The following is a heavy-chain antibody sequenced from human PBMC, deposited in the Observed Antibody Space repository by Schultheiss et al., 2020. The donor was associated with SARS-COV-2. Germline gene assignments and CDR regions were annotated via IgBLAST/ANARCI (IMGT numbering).Heavy chain of an antibody. CDR1: GFTFSSYA. Sequence: VGSLRLSCAASGFTFSSYAMHWVRQAPGKGLEWVAVISYDGSNKYYADSVKGRFTISRDNSKNTLYLQMNSLRAEDTAVYYCARAGGANYGSGSYYTLPYYYYGMDVWGQGTTVTVSS. CDR2: ISYDGSNK. J-gene: IGHJ6*02. CDR3: ARAGGANYGSGSYYTLPYYYYGMDV. D-gene: IGHD3-10*01. V-gene: IGHV3-30*01.